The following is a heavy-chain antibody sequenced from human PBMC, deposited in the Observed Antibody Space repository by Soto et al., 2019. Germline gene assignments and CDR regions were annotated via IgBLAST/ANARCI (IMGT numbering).Heavy chain of an antibody. D-gene: IGHD1-7*01. J-gene: IGHJ4*02. CDR2: ISYDGSDK. Sequence: QVQLVESGGGVVQPGRSLRLSCAAHGFSFMTYSMHWVRQAPGKGLEWLTVISYDGSDKYYADSVKGRFTISRVNSKNTLYLQMNSLRAEDTAVYYCARDRTGTTGVDYWGQGTLVTVSS. CDR1: GFSFMTYS. V-gene: IGHV3-30-3*01. CDR3: ARDRTGTTGVDY.